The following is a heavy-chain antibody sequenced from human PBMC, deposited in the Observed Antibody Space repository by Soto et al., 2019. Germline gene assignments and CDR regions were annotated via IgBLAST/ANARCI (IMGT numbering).Heavy chain of an antibody. Sequence: SQTLSLTCVISGDSVSSNIAAWNWIKQSPSRGLEWLGRTYYRSKWYNDYAVSVKSRITINPDTSKNQFSLQLNSVTPEDTAVYYCARDSSYCSGGSCYYYYYYGMDVWGQGTTVTVSS. V-gene: IGHV6-1*01. CDR2: TYYRSKWYN. D-gene: IGHD2-15*01. CDR3: ARDSSYCSGGSCYYYYYYGMDV. J-gene: IGHJ6*02. CDR1: GDSVSSNIAA.